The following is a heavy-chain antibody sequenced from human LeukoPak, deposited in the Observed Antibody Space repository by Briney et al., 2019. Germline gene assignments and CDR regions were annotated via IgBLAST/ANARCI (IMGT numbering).Heavy chain of an antibody. CDR2: TSYSRTT. J-gene: IGHJ3*02. Sequence: SDTLPLTCAVSGGSITGHYWNWIRQTPGMRLEWIGYTSYSRTTIYNSYFKGRATMSIDTSKNQLYLNLTSVTATDTAVYYCAKLGHSDGWYLGAFDIWGQGTTVIVSS. D-gene: IGHD6-19*01. V-gene: IGHV4-59*08. CDR3: AKLGHSDGWYLGAFDI. CDR1: GGSITGHY.